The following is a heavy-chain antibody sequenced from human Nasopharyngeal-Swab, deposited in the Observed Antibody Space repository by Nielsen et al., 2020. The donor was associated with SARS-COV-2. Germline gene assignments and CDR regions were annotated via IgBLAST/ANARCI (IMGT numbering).Heavy chain of an antibody. V-gene: IGHV4-39*01. CDR3: AGRSDWFDA. CDR1: GGSISSSSYY. J-gene: IGHJ5*02. Sequence: SETLSLTCTVSGGSISSSSYYWGWIRQPPGKGLEWIGSIYYSGSTYYNPSLKSRVTISVDTSKNQFSLKLSSVTAADTAVYYCAGRSDWFDAWGQGTLVTVSS. CDR2: IYYSGST.